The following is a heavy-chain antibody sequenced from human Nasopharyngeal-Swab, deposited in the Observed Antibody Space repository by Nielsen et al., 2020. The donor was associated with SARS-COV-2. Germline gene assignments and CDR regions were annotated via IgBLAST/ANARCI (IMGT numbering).Heavy chain of an antibody. Sequence: GGSLRLSCAASGFTFSSYAMSWVRQAPGKGLEWVSAISGSGGSTSYADSVKGRFTISRDNSKNTLYLKMNSLRAEDTAVYYCAKDNSPFPVHYDFWSGPTYFDYWGQGTLVTVSS. J-gene: IGHJ4*02. D-gene: IGHD3-3*01. CDR1: GFTFSSYA. CDR3: AKDNSPFPVHYDFWSGPTYFDY. CDR2: ISGSGGST. V-gene: IGHV3-23*01.